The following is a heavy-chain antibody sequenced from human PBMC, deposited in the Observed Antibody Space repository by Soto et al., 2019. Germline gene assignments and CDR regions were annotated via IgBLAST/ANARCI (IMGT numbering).Heavy chain of an antibody. V-gene: IGHV1-18*01. CDR2: ISAYNGNT. J-gene: IGHJ3*02. Sequence: QVQLVQSGAEVKKPGASVKVSCKASGYTFTSYGISWVRQAPGQGLEWMGWISAYNGNTNYAQKLQGRVTMTTDTSTSTAYMELRSLRSDDTAVYYCARDQGADGDYMNDAVDIWGQGTMVTVSS. CDR1: GYTFTSYG. D-gene: IGHD4-17*01. CDR3: ARDQGADGDYMNDAVDI.